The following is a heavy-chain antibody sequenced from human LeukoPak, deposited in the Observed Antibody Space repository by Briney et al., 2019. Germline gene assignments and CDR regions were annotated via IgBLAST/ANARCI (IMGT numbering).Heavy chain of an antibody. D-gene: IGHD3-10*02. Sequence: ASVKVSCKVSGYTLTELSMHWVRQAPGKGLEWMGDFDPEDGETIYAQKFQGRVTMTEDTSTDTAYMELSRLRSDDTAVYYCARVFTMYRYGMDVWGQGTTVTVSS. J-gene: IGHJ6*02. CDR1: GYTLTELS. CDR3: ARVFTMYRYGMDV. CDR2: FDPEDGET. V-gene: IGHV1-24*01.